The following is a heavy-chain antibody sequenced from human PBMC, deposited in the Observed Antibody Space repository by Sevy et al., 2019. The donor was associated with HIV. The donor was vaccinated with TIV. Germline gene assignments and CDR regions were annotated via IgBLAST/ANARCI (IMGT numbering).Heavy chain of an antibody. CDR2: MNPNSGNT. CDR3: AGGNRITMVRGVILKYYYYGMDV. V-gene: IGHV1-8*01. J-gene: IGHJ6*02. CDR1: GYTFTSYD. Sequence: ASVKVSCKASGYTFTSYDINWVRQATGQGLEWMGWMNPNSGNTGYAQKFQGRVTMTRNTSISTAYMELSSLRSEDTAVYYCAGGNRITMVRGVILKYYYYGMDVWGQGTTVTVSS. D-gene: IGHD3-10*01.